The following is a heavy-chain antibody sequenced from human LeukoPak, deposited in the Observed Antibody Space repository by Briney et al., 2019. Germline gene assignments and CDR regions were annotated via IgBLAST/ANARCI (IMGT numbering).Heavy chain of an antibody. Sequence: GGSLRLSCAASGFTFSSYAMHWVRQAPGKGLEWVAVISYDGSNKYYADSVKGRFTISRDNSKNTLYLQMNSLRAEDTAVYYCARDAPLYRSSTSCSYYFDYWGQGTLVTVSS. CDR2: ISYDGSNK. CDR3: ARDAPLYRSSTSCSYYFDY. J-gene: IGHJ4*02. D-gene: IGHD2-2*01. CDR1: GFTFSSYA. V-gene: IGHV3-30*04.